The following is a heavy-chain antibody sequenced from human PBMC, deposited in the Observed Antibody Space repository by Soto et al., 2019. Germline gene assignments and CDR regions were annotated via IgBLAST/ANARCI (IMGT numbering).Heavy chain of an antibody. CDR1: GGSISSGGYY. CDR3: ARVGGINWFDP. Sequence: QVQLQESGPGLVKPSQTLSLTCTVSGGSISSGGYYWSWIRQHPGKGLEWIGYIYCSGSTYYNPSPKSRVTISVDTSKYQFSLKLSSVTAADTAVYYCARVGGINWFDPWGQGTLVTVSS. CDR2: IYCSGST. V-gene: IGHV4-31*03. J-gene: IGHJ5*02. D-gene: IGHD3-16*01.